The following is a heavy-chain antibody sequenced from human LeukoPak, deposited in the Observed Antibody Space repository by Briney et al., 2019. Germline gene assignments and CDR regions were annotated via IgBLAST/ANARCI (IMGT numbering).Heavy chain of an antibody. CDR1: GGSISSHY. V-gene: IGHV4-59*11. Sequence: SETLSLTCTVSGGSISSHYWSWIRQPPGKGLEWIGSIYYSGSTYYNPSLKSRVTISVDTSKNQFSLKLSSVTAADTAVYYCARGSSSVFDYWGQGTLVTVSS. D-gene: IGHD6-25*01. CDR2: IYYSGST. CDR3: ARGSSSVFDY. J-gene: IGHJ4*02.